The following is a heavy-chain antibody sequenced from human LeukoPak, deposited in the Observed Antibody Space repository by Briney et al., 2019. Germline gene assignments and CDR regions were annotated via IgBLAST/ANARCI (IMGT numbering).Heavy chain of an antibody. Sequence: SETLSLTCAVYGGSFSGYYWSWIRQPPGKGLEWIGEINHSGSTNYNPSLKSRVTISVDTSKNQFSLKLSSVTAADTAVYYCARVIAPLRNYYGMDVWGQGTTVTVS. J-gene: IGHJ6*02. V-gene: IGHV4-34*01. CDR3: ARVIAPLRNYYGMDV. CDR2: INHSGST. CDR1: GGSFSGYY. D-gene: IGHD6-13*01.